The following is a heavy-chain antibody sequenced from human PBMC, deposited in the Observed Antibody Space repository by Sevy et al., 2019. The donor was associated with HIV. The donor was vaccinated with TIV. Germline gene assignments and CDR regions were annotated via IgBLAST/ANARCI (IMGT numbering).Heavy chain of an antibody. CDR2: ISYAGSHK. CDR3: ARDPGSSWASSDY. Sequence: GGSLRLSCAASGFIFGSYAMNWVRQAPGKGLEWVAVISYAGSHKYYADSVKGRFTISRDSSKNTLYLQMHSLRTDDTAVYYCARDPGSSWASSDYWGQGTLVTVSS. V-gene: IGHV3-30-3*01. J-gene: IGHJ4*02. CDR1: GFIFGSYA. D-gene: IGHD6-13*01.